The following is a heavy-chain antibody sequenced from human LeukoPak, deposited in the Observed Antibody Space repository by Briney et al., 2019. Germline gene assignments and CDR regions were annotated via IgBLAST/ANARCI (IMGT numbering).Heavy chain of an antibody. CDR1: GFTFSRYA. J-gene: IGHJ4*02. CDR3: ARREEGLFDY. V-gene: IGHV3-23*01. Sequence: PGGSLRLSCAASGFTFSRYAMSWVRQAPGKGLEWVSSIGGSGGTTYYADSVKGRFTISRDNAENSLYLQMNSLRAEDTAVYYCARREEGLFDYWGQGTLVTVSS. CDR2: IGGSGGTT.